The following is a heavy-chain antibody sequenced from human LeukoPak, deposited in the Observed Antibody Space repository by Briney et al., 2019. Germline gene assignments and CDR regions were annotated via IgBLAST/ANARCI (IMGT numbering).Heavy chain of an antibody. CDR2: IYYSGST. Sequence: SETLSLTCTVSGASISSYYWSWIRQPPGKGLEWIGYIYYSGSTNYNPSLKSRVTISVDTSKNQFSLKLSSVTAADTAVYYCARDKGSSWYLTGFDIWGQGTMVTVSS. D-gene: IGHD6-13*01. CDR3: ARDKGSSWYLTGFDI. CDR1: GASISSYY. J-gene: IGHJ3*02. V-gene: IGHV4-59*01.